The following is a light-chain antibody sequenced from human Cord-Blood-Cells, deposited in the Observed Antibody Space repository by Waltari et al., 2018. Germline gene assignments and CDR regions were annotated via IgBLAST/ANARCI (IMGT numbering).Light chain of an antibody. Sequence: EIVLTQPPGTLYLSPGERATPSCRASQSVSSSYLAWYQQKPGQAPRLLIYGASSRATGIPDRFSGSGSGTDFTLTISRLEPEDFAVYYCQQYGSSPRTFGQGTKVEIK. J-gene: IGKJ1*01. CDR1: QSVSSSY. CDR2: GAS. CDR3: QQYGSSPRT. V-gene: IGKV3-20*01.